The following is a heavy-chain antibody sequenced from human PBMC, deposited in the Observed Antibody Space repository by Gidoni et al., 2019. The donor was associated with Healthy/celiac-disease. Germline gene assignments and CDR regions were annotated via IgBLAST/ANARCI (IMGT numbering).Heavy chain of an antibody. D-gene: IGHD5-18*01. CDR3: AKDTAMVISAFDI. V-gene: IGHV3-30*18. CDR1: GFTFSSYG. CDR2: ISYDGSNK. Sequence: QVQLVESGGGVVQPGRSLRLSCAASGFTFSSYGMHWVRQAPGKGLEWVAVISYDGSNKYYADSVKGRFTISRDNSKNTLYLQMNSLRSEDTAVYYCAKDTAMVISAFDIWGQGTMVTVSS. J-gene: IGHJ3*02.